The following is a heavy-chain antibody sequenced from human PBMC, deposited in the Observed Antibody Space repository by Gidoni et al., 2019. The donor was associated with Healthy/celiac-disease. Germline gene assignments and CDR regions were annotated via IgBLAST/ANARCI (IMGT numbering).Heavy chain of an antibody. D-gene: IGHD6-19*01. CDR3: AREFIAVAGGFDY. V-gene: IGHV4-39*07. J-gene: IGHJ4*02. CDR2: IYYSGST. CDR1: GGSISSSSYY. Sequence: QLQLQESGPGLVQPSEPLSLTCTVSGGSISSSSYYWGGIRQPPGKGLEWIGSIYYSGSTYYNPSLKSRVTISVDTAKNQFSLKLSSVTAADTAVYYCAREFIAVAGGFDYWGQGTLVTVSS.